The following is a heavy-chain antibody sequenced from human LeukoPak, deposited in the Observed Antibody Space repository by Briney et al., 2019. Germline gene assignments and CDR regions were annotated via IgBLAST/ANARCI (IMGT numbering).Heavy chain of an antibody. D-gene: IGHD6-19*01. CDR1: GYTFTSYY. CDR2: INPSGGST. Sequence: ASVTVSCKASGYTFTSYYMHWVRQAPGQGLEWVGIINPSGGSTSYAQKFQGRVTMTRDTSTSTVYMELSSLRSEDTAVYYCAREDSSGWYVFDYWGQGTLVTVSS. V-gene: IGHV1-46*01. J-gene: IGHJ4*02. CDR3: AREDSSGWYVFDY.